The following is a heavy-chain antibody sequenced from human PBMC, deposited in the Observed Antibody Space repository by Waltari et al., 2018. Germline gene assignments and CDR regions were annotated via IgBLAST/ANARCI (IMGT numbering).Heavy chain of an antibody. V-gene: IGHV4-4*02. CDR1: GDSMFTNNW. J-gene: IGHJ5*01. Sequence: QLQLQESGPGLVKPSGTLSLTCRVSGDSMFTNNWWSWVRQSPEKGLEWIGQIHRSGGTNYNPSLESRVTISLDTANNQFSLKLASTTAADTAVYYCARDRGRGLYLDSWGQGTLVTVSP. CDR2: IHRSGGT. CDR3: ARDRGRGLYLDS. D-gene: IGHD2-15*01.